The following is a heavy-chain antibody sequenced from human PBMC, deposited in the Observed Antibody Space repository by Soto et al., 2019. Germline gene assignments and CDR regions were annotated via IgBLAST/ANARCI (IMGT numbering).Heavy chain of an antibody. J-gene: IGHJ4*02. Sequence: GGSLRLSCAASGFTFSSYAMSWVRQAPGKGLEWVSAISGSGGSTYYADSVKGRFTISRDNSKNTLYLQMNSLRAEDTAVYYCAKLQVSVVGRHRLDYYFDCWGQGTLVTVSS. D-gene: IGHD2-2*01. V-gene: IGHV3-23*01. CDR2: ISGSGGST. CDR1: GFTFSSYA. CDR3: AKLQVSVVGRHRLDYYFDC.